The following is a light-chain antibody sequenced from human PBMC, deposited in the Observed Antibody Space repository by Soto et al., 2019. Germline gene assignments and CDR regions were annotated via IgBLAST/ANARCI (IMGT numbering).Light chain of an antibody. CDR1: QSVTNKY. V-gene: IGKV3-20*01. Sequence: EVVLTQSPGTLSLSPGERATLSCRASQSVTNKYLAWYQQKPGQAPRLLIFGSSDRATGIPDRFSGSGSGTDVTLPISRREPEDFAVYYCQQYGSSPPYTFGQGTKLEI. J-gene: IGKJ2*01. CDR3: QQYGSSPPYT. CDR2: GSS.